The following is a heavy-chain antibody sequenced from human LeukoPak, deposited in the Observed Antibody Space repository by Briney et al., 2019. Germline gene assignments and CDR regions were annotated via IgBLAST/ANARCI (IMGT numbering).Heavy chain of an antibody. CDR1: GYTFASYG. J-gene: IGHJ4*02. Sequence: ASVKVSCKASGYTFASYGISWVRQAPGQGLEWMGWMNPNSGSTSYAQKFQGRVTITRNTSISTAYMELSGLRSEDTAVYYCARGRSTGYPYYFEYWGQGTLVTVSS. CDR3: ARGRSTGYPYYFEY. V-gene: IGHV1-8*03. D-gene: IGHD5-12*01. CDR2: MNPNSGST.